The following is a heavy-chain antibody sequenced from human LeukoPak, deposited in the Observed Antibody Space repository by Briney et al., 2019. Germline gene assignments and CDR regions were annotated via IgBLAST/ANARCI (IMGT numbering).Heavy chain of an antibody. D-gene: IGHD3-22*01. CDR1: GFTFTSSA. V-gene: IGHV1-58*01. CDR3: AADHGDDSSGYSVDS. J-gene: IGHJ4*02. Sequence: SVTVSCKASGFTFTSSAVLWVRQARGQRLEWIGWIVVGSGNTNYAQKFQERVTITRDMSTSTAYMELSSLRSEDTAAYYCAADHGDDSSGYSVDSWGPGTLVTVSS. CDR2: IVVGSGNT.